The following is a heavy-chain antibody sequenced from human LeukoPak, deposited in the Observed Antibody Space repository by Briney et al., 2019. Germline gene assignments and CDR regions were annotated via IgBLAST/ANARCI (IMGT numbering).Heavy chain of an antibody. CDR3: ASGGPQLSDLIDY. CDR2: ISRDGDET. Sequence: PGGSLRLSCAASGFAFNRFAMHWARQAPGKGREYVSAISRDGDETYYANSVKDRFTISRDNSKNTLYLQMDSLRPEDMAVYYCASGGPQLSDLIDYWGQGALVTVSS. CDR1: GFAFNRFA. V-gene: IGHV3-64*01. D-gene: IGHD3-16*01. J-gene: IGHJ4*02.